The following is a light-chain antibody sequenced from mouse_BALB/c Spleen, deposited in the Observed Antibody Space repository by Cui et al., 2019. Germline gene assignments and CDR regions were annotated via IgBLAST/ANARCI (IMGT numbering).Light chain of an antibody. CDR1: SSVISSY. CDR2: STS. CDR3: QQYSGYPYT. V-gene: IGKV4-57-1*01. J-gene: IGKJ2*01. Sequence: ENVLTQSPAIMSASPGEKVTMTCRASSSVISSYVHWYQQKSGASPKRWIYSTSNLASGVPARFSGSGSGASYSLTISSVEAEDAATYYCQQYSGYPYTFGGGTKLEIK.